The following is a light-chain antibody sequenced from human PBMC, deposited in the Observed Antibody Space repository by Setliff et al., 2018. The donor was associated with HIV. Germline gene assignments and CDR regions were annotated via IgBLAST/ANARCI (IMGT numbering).Light chain of an antibody. CDR3: SSYTTSSTRV. Sequence: QSALTQPASVSGSPGQSITISCTGISSVVGGYSYVSWYQQYPGKAPKLLVYEVNNRPTGISTRFSGSKSGNTASLTISGLQAEDEADYYCSSYTTSSTRVLGTGTKVTVL. J-gene: IGLJ1*01. V-gene: IGLV2-14*01. CDR2: EVN. CDR1: SSVVGGYSY.